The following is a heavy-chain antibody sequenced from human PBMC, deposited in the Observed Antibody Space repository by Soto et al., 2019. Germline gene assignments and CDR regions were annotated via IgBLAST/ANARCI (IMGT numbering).Heavy chain of an antibody. Sequence: QVQLVESGGGEVQPGRSLTLSCAASGFTFSTYGMHWVRQTPGKGLEWVAVISYDGTNKFYSDSVKGRFTISRDNFNNTRTLQMNSLRADDTAVYSCAKDLQSYGDYDYYCYGMDVWGLGTRVTVSS. CDR3: AKDLQSYGDYDYYCYGMDV. J-gene: IGHJ6*02. CDR2: ISYDGTNK. D-gene: IGHD4-17*01. CDR1: GFTFSTYG. V-gene: IGHV3-30*18.